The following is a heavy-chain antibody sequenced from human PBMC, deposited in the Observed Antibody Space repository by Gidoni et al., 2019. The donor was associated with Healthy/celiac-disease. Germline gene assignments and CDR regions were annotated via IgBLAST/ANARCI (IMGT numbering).Heavy chain of an antibody. Sequence: QVQLVESGGGVVQPGRSLRRYCAESGFTFISYVMSWVRQAPGKGLEGVTVIWFDGSNNSYADSVQGRFTISRDNSKTPLYLQMNSLRAEDTAVYYCARDYSGYMDVWGQGTTVTVSS. CDR3: ARDYSGYMDV. J-gene: IGHJ6*03. CDR1: GFTFISYV. CDR2: IWFDGSNN. D-gene: IGHD1-26*01. V-gene: IGHV3-33*01.